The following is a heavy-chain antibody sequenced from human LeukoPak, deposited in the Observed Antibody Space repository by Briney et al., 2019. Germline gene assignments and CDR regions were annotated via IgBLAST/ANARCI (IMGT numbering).Heavy chain of an antibody. J-gene: IGHJ4*02. CDR3: ARGTATGGRLDY. CDR1: GFTFDDYA. D-gene: IGHD5-24*01. Sequence: GRSLRLSCAASGFTFDDYAMHWVGLVPGKGLEWVSGISWNSGYIGYADSVRGRFTLSRDNAKNSLYLQMNSLRPEDMALYYCARGTATGGRLDYWGQGTLVTVSS. V-gene: IGHV3-9*03. CDR2: ISWNSGYI.